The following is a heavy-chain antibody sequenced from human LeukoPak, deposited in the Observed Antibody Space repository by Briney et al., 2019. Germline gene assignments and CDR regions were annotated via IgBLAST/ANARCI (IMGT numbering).Heavy chain of an antibody. V-gene: IGHV3-30-3*02. Sequence: GRSLRLSCAASGFTFSSYAMHWVRQAPGKGLEWVAVISYDGSNKYYADSVKGRFTISRDNSKNTLYLQMNSLRAEDTAVYYCAKPQGGSPPRPFDSWGQGTLVTVSS. J-gene: IGHJ4*02. CDR1: GFTFSSYA. CDR3: AKPQGGSPPRPFDS. CDR2: ISYDGSNK. D-gene: IGHD3-16*01.